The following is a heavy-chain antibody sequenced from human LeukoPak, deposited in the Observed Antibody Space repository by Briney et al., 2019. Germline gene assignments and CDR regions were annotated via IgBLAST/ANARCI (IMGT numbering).Heavy chain of an antibody. CDR2: IYYSGST. V-gene: IGHV4-39*07. CDR1: GGSSSSSSYY. Sequence: PSETLSLTCTVSGGSSSSSSYYWGWIRQPPGKGLEWIGSIYYSGSTYYNPSLKSRVTISVDTSKNQFSLKLSSVTAADTAVYYCARVMVFNYYDSSGLEAFDIWGQGTMVTVSS. J-gene: IGHJ3*02. D-gene: IGHD3-22*01. CDR3: ARVMVFNYYDSSGLEAFDI.